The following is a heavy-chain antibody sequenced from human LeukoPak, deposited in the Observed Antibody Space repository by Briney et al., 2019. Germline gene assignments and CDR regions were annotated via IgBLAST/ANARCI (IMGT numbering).Heavy chain of an antibody. J-gene: IGHJ4*02. Sequence: PGGSLRLSCAASGFTVSSNYMSWVRQAPGKGLEWVSVIYSGGSTYYADSVKGRFTISRDNSKNTLDLQMNSLRAEDTAVYYCVREGLECSGSSCQRAAFDYWGQGTLVTVSS. D-gene: IGHD2-2*01. CDR3: VREGLECSGSSCQRAAFDY. V-gene: IGHV3-53*01. CDR1: GFTVSSNY. CDR2: IYSGGST.